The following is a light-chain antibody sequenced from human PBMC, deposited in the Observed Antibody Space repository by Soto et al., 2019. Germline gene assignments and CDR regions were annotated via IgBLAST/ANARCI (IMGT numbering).Light chain of an antibody. CDR1: NIGSKT. Sequence: SYALTQPPSVSVAPGQTARITCGGHNIGSKTVHWYQQMPGQAPVLVIYDDSDRHSGIPERFSGSNSANTATLTISRVEAGDEAVYYCQVWDTTSDQLYVFGTGTKVTVL. J-gene: IGLJ1*01. V-gene: IGLV3-21*02. CDR3: QVWDTTSDQLYV. CDR2: DDS.